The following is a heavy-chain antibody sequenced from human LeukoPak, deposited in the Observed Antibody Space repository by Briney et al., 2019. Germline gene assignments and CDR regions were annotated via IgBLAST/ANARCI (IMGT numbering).Heavy chain of an antibody. CDR3: ARDDADSAYADGDY. Sequence: ESSVKVSCKASGAIFSSYTICWVQQAPGQGLEWIGRIIPLLGIANYAQKFQGRVTIIADKSTSTAYMELSSLRSEDTAVYYCARDDADSAYADGDYWGQGTLVTVSS. CDR2: IIPLLGIA. V-gene: IGHV1-69*04. D-gene: IGHD5-12*01. J-gene: IGHJ4*02. CDR1: GAIFSSYT.